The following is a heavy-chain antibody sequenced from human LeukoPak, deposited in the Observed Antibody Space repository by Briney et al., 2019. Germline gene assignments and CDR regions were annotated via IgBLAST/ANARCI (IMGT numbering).Heavy chain of an antibody. V-gene: IGHV3-74*01. J-gene: IGHJ4*02. D-gene: IGHD4-23*01. CDR1: GFTFSSYW. Sequence: PGGSLRLSCAASGFTFSSYWIHWVRQAPGEGLVWVSLIRPDGSGITYGDSAKGRFTVSRDNAKNMLFLQMNSLRVDDTAVYYCARGTAVTAGIDYWGRGTLVTVSS. CDR3: ARGTAVTAGIDY. CDR2: IRPDGSGI.